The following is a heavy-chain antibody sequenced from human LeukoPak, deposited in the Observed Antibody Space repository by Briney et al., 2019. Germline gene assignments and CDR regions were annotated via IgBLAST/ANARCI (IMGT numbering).Heavy chain of an antibody. D-gene: IGHD3-3*01. CDR2: INHSGSA. CDR3: ARARRDSGYYKVDY. J-gene: IGHJ4*02. V-gene: IGHV4-34*01. Sequence: ETLSLXXXXYGGSLXXSYWSWIRQPPGKGLEWIGEINHSGSANYNPSLKSRVTLSIDKSKNQFSLNVNSVTAADTAVYYCARARRDSGYYKVDYWGQGTLVTVSS. CDR1: GGSLXXSY.